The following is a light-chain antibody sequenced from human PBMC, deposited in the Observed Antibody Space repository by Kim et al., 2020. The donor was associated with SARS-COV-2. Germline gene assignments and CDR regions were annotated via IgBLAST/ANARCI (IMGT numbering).Light chain of an antibody. CDR3: AAWDDSLSGYV. CDR1: GSNIGSNY. CDR2: RNN. V-gene: IGLV1-47*01. J-gene: IGLJ1*01. Sequence: GQRVTISCSGSGSNIGSNYVYWYQQLPGTAPKLLIYRNNQRPSGVPDRFSGSKSGTSASLAISGLRSEDEADYYCAAWDDSLSGYVFGTGTKVTVL.